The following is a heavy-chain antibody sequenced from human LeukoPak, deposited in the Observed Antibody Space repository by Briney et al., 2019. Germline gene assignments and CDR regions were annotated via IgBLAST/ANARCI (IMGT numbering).Heavy chain of an antibody. Sequence: GGSLRLSCAASGFTFSSYSMNCVRQAPGKWLEWVSSISSSSSYIYYADSVKGRFTISRDNATDSLYLQRSSLRAEDTAVYYCARSQYVSGSYYDDDYWGQGTLVTVSS. CDR3: ARSQYVSGSYYDDDY. D-gene: IGHD3-10*01. V-gene: IGHV3-21*01. CDR2: ISSSSSYI. J-gene: IGHJ4*02. CDR1: GFTFSSYS.